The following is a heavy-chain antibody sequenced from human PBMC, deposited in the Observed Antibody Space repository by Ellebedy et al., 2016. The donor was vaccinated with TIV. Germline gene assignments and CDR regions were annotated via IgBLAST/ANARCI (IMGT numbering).Heavy chain of an antibody. D-gene: IGHD1-1*01. V-gene: IGHV3-7*01. CDR2: INQDASLK. Sequence: PGGSLRLSCATSGFTFSDSWMTWVRQAPGKVLEWVANINQDASLKYYLDSVKGRFTVSRDNAKNSLYLQMNSLRAEDTAVYYCSSWKYWGQGALVTVSS. CDR1: GFTFSDSW. J-gene: IGHJ4*02. CDR3: SSWKY.